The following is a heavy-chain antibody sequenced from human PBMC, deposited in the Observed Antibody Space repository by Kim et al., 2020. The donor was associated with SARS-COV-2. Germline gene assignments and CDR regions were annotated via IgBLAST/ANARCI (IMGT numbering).Heavy chain of an antibody. V-gene: IGHV1-8*01. D-gene: IGHD1-20*01. CDR3: ARGGITGDIDY. J-gene: IGHJ4*02. Sequence: TGYAQKFQGRVTMTRNTSISTAYMELSSLRSEDTAVYYCARGGITGDIDYWGQGTLVTVSS. CDR2: T.